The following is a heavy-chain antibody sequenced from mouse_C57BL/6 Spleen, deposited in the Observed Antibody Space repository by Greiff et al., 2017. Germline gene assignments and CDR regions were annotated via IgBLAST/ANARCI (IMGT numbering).Heavy chain of an antibody. D-gene: IGHD2-1*01. CDR3: ARERSYYGNYWYFDV. Sequence: QVQLQQPGAELVRPGSSVKLSCKASGYTFTSYWMHWVKQRPIQGLEWIGNLDPSDSETHYNQKFKDKATLTVDKSSSTAYMQLSSLTSEDSAVDYCARERSYYGNYWYFDVWGTGTTVTVSS. V-gene: IGHV1-52*01. CDR1: GYTFTSYW. CDR2: LDPSDSET. J-gene: IGHJ1*03.